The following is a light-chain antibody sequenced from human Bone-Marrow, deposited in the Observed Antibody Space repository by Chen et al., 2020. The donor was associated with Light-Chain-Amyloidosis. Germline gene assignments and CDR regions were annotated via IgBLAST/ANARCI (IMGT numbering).Light chain of an antibody. V-gene: IGLV2-23*02. CDR3: SSYAGGTTFVI. J-gene: IGLJ2*01. CDR2: DDS. CDR1: SSDVGSYNL. Sequence: QSALTQPAAVSGSPGQSVTIPGPGSSSDVGSYNLVSWYQQHPGKVPNLMIYDDSKRPSGVSDRFSGSKSGNTASLTISGLQAEDEADYYCSSYAGGTTFVIFGGGTKLTVL.